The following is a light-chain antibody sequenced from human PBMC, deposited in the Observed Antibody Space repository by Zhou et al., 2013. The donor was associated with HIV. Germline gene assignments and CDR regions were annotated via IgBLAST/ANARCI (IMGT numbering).Light chain of an antibody. Sequence: DIQLTQSPSTLSASLGDRVTITCRASQSISNWLAWYQQKPGKAPNLLIYSASTLQSGVPSRFSGSGSGTDFSLTISCLQSEDFATYYCQQYSSYPRAFGQGTKLEIK. J-gene: IGKJ2*01. CDR1: QSISNW. V-gene: IGKV1-5*01. CDR2: SAS. CDR3: QQYSSYPRA.